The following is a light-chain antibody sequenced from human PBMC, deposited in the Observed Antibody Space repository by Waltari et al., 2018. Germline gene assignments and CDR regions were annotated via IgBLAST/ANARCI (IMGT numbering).Light chain of an antibody. Sequence: HSTLTQPASVSGSLGQSITISCPGTSSDIGAYAFVSWYQHHLGKAPKLIVYDVRNRPPGTSTRFSGSKSANTASLTISALQGEDEADYFCSSYGDTPILFGGGTKLTLL. CDR3: SSYGDTPIL. CDR2: DVR. CDR1: SSDIGAYAF. V-gene: IGLV2-14*01. J-gene: IGLJ2*01.